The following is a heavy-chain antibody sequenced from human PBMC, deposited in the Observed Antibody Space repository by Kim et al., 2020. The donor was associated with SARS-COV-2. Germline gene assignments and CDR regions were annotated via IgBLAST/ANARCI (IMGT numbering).Heavy chain of an antibody. D-gene: IGHD6-13*01. V-gene: IGHV4-59*13. J-gene: IGHJ6*02. Sequence: SETLSLTCTVSGGSISSYYWSWIRQPPGKGLEWIGYIYYSGSTNYNPSLKSRVTISVDTSKNQFSLKLSSVTAADTAVYYCARDLTAAYSSSWYRGFYGMDVWGQGTTVTVSS. CDR3: ARDLTAAYSSSWYRGFYGMDV. CDR2: IYYSGST. CDR1: GGSISSYY.